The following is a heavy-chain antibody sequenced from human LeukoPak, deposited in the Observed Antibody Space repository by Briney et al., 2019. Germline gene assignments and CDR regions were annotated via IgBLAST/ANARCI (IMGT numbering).Heavy chain of an antibody. J-gene: IGHJ6*03. V-gene: IGHV4-59*11. CDR2: IYHSGTT. CDR3: ARAYDDDYYYYMDV. D-gene: IGHD3-3*01. CDR1: GGSISSHY. Sequence: SETLSLTCTVSGGSISSHYWSWIRQPPGKGLEWIGQIYHSGTTYYNPSLKSRVTISVDTSKNQFSLKLTSVTAADTAVYYCARAYDDDYYYYMDVWGKGTTVTVSS.